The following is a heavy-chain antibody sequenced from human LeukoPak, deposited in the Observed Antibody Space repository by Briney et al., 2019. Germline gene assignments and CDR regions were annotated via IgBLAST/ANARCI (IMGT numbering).Heavy chain of an antibody. J-gene: IGHJ5*02. D-gene: IGHD3-22*01. Sequence: GASVKVSCKASGYTFINYGISWVRQAPGQGLEWMGWISTYNGNTHYAQEFQGRVTITADKSTSTAYMELSSLRSEDTAVYYCARCYCDSSRTPWFVFRFDPWGQGTLVTVSS. CDR1: GYTFINYG. CDR2: ISTYNGNT. V-gene: IGHV1-18*01. CDR3: ARCYCDSSRTPWFVFRFDP.